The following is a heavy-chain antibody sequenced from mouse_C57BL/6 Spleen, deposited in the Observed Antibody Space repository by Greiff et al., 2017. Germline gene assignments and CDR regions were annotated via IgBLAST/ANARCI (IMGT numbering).Heavy chain of an antibody. J-gene: IGHJ2*01. CDR3: ARSEGLRPYYFDY. CDR2: IYPGDGDT. D-gene: IGHD2-4*01. CDR1: GYAFSSSW. Sequence: QVQLKQSGPELVKPGASVKISCKASGYAFSSSWMNWVKQRPGKGLEWIGRIYPGDGDTNYNGKFKGKATLTADKSSSTAYMQLSSLTSEDSAVXVCARSEGLRPYYFDYWGQGTTLTVSS. V-gene: IGHV1-82*01.